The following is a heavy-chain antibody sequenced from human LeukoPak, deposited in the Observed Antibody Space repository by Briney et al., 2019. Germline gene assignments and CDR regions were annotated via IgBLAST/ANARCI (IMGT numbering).Heavy chain of an antibody. D-gene: IGHD5/OR15-5a*01. CDR3: GRDDAPVYNYGIQY. CDR2: IYGGGKT. CDR1: ESIVSSNY. Sequence: GGSLRLSCAGSESIVSSNYMAWVRQAPGKGLEWVSVIYGGGKTYYADSVKGRFTISRDNSKNTLYLDMNNVRVEDTAVYFCGRDDAPVYNYGIQYWGQGTLVTVSS. J-gene: IGHJ4*02. V-gene: IGHV3-53*01.